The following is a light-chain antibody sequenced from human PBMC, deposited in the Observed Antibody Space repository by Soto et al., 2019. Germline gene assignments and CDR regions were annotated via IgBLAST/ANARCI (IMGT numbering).Light chain of an antibody. Sequence: DIQITQSPSTLSASVGDRVTITCRASQSFSTWLAWYQQKPGKAPNLLIYKTSILESGVPSRFSGSGSGTEFTLTISSLQPDDFATYYCQQCNSNPLTFGGGTKVEIK. CDR3: QQCNSNPLT. V-gene: IGKV1-5*03. CDR2: KTS. J-gene: IGKJ4*01. CDR1: QSFSTW.